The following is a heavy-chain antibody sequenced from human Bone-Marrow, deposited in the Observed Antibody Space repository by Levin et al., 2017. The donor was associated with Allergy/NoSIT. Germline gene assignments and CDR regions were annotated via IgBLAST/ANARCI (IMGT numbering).Heavy chain of an antibody. CDR3: AQREGQLRRGFVS. CDR1: VFSLTTPGVG. J-gene: IGHJ4*02. D-gene: IGHD3-3*01. Sequence: SGPTLVKPTQTLTLTCSLSVFSLTTPGVGVGWIRQPPGKALEWLALIYWNDDRVYSPYLKSRLTVTKDPSKNQVVLTMINMNPQDTATYYCAQREGQLRRGFVSWGQGTLVTVAS. V-gene: IGHV2-5*01. CDR2: IYWNDDR.